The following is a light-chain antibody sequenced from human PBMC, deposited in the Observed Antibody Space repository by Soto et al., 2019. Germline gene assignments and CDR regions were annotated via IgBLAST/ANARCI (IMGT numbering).Light chain of an antibody. V-gene: IGLV3-1*01. CDR3: QAWDSSTGV. CDR1: KLGHKY. CDR2: QDS. J-gene: IGLJ1*01. Sequence: SYELTQPPSVSVSPGQTASISCSGDKLGHKYACWYQQKPGQSPVLVIYQDSKRPSGIPERFSGSNSGNTATLTISGTQAMDEADYYCQAWDSSTGVFGTGTKLTGL.